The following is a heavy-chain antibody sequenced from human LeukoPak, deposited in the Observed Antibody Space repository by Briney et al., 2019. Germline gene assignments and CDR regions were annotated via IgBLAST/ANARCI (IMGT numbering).Heavy chain of an antibody. J-gene: IGHJ3*02. CDR2: INPNSGGT. CDR3: ARGGGYSYAGDAFDI. Sequence: ASVKVSCKASGYTFTGYYMHWVRQAPGQGLEWMGWINPNSGGTNYAQKFQGRVTMTRDTSISTAYMELSRLRSDDTAVYYCARGGGYSYAGDAFDIWGQGTMVTVSS. D-gene: IGHD5-18*01. V-gene: IGHV1-2*02. CDR1: GYTFTGYY.